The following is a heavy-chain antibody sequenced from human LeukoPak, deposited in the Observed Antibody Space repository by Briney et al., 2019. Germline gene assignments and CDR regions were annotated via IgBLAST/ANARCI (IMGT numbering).Heavy chain of an antibody. D-gene: IGHD3-9*01. CDR1: GYSISSGYY. CDR3: ASLKYFDWLLPEPRNRPIDY. Sequence: SETLSLTCTVSGYSISSGYYWGWIRQPPGKGLEWIGSIYHSGSTYYNPSLKSRVTISVDTSKNQFSLKLSSVTAADTAVYYCASLKYFDWLLPEPRNRPIDYWGQGTLVTVSS. J-gene: IGHJ4*02. CDR2: IYHSGST. V-gene: IGHV4-38-2*02.